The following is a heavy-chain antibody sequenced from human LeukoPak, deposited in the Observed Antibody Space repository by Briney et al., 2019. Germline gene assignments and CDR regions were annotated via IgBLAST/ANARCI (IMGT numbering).Heavy chain of an antibody. Sequence: SETLSLTCTVSGGSISSYYWSWIRQPPGKGLEWIGYIYYSGSTNYNPSLKSRVTISVDTSKNQFSLKLSSVTAADTAVYYCARAVTGDAFDIWGQGTMVTVSS. D-gene: IGHD2-21*02. CDR2: IYYSGST. CDR1: GGSISSYY. J-gene: IGHJ3*02. CDR3: ARAVTGDAFDI. V-gene: IGHV4-59*01.